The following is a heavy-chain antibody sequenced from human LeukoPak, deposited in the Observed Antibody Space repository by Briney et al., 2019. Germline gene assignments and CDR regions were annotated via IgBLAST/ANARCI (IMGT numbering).Heavy chain of an antibody. CDR3: AWKGPGYSSGSLRDYYYYYYMDV. D-gene: IGHD6-19*01. V-gene: IGHV3-7*01. CDR1: GFTFSSYW. J-gene: IGHJ6*03. CDR2: KKQDGGEI. Sequence: GGSLRLSCAASGFTFSSYWMSGVRQARGKGLEWVANKKQDGGEIYYVDSVKDRFTIARDNAKNSLYLQMNSLRAEDTAVYYCAWKGPGYSSGSLRDYYYYYYMDVWGKGTTVTVSS.